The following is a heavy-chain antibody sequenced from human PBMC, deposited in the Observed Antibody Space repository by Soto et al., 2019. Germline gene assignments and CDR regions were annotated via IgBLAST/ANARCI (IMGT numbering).Heavy chain of an antibody. J-gene: IGHJ4*02. Sequence: SPTLSLTCAISGDSVSSNSASWNWIRQSPSRGLEWLGRTYYRSKWYNDYAVSVKSRITINPDTSKNQFSLQLNSVTPEDTAVYYCARGGAVAATRAFDYWGQGTLVTVSS. D-gene: IGHD6-19*01. CDR3: ARGGAVAATRAFDY. CDR1: GDSVSSNSAS. CDR2: TYYRSKWYN. V-gene: IGHV6-1*01.